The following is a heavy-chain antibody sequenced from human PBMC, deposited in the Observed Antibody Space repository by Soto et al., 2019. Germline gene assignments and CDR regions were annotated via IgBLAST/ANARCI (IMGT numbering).Heavy chain of an antibody. Sequence: QVQLVQSGAEVKKPGSSVKVSCKASGGTFSSYAISWVRQAPGQGLEWMGGIIPIFGTANYAQKFQGRVTITADESRSSAYMGLSSRRSEDTAGYYCASVWGVGGDDPSGWYGAGRQFDYWGQGTLVTVSA. CDR1: GGTFSSYA. V-gene: IGHV1-69*12. CDR2: IIPIFGTA. D-gene: IGHD6-19*01. CDR3: ASVWGVGGDDPSGWYGAGRQFDY. J-gene: IGHJ4*02.